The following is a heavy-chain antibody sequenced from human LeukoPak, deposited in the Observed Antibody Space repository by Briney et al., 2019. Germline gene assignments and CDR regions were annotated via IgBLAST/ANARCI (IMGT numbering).Heavy chain of an antibody. CDR3: ARLKKDFDHYFDY. D-gene: IGHD3-3*01. V-gene: IGHV4-4*07. CDR1: GGAISNYH. Sequence: SETLSLTCSVSGGAISNYHWIWIRQPAGKGLEWIGRISGGGSTNYDPSLRSRVTMSVDTSKNQFSLKLSSVTAADTAVYYCARLKKDFDHYFDYWGQGTLVTVSS. J-gene: IGHJ4*02. CDR2: ISGGGST.